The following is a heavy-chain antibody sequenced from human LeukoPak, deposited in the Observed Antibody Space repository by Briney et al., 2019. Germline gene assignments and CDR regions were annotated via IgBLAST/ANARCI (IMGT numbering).Heavy chain of an antibody. D-gene: IGHD3-22*01. CDR1: GFTFSSYW. J-gene: IGHJ4*02. Sequence: PGGSLRLPCAASGFTFSSYWMTWVRQAPGKGLVWVSRINSDGSSTIYADSVQGRFTISRDNAKNTLYLQMNSLRAEDTAVYYCAKDDTSYYDSSGYTFDYWGQGTLVTVSS. CDR3: AKDDTSYYDSSGYTFDY. V-gene: IGHV3-74*01. CDR2: INSDGSST.